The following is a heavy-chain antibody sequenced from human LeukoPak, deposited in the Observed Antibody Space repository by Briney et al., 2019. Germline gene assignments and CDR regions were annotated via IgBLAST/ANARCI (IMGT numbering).Heavy chain of an antibody. CDR1: GFTFYA. CDR2: FSGNGGST. V-gene: IGHV3-23*01. Sequence: GGSLRLSCAASGFTFYAMSWVRQAPGKGLEWVSAFSGNGGSTYYADSVKGRFTISRDISKNTLYLQVNSLRVEDTAIYYCAKGRGILTGYGTMYYFDYWGQGTLVTVSS. D-gene: IGHD3-9*01. CDR3: AKGRGILTGYGTMYYFDY. J-gene: IGHJ4*02.